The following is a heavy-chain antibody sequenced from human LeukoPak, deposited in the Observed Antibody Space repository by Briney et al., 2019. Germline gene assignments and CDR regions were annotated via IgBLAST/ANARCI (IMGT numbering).Heavy chain of an antibody. CDR2: ISSSGSTI. V-gene: IGHV3-48*03. CDR1: GFTFSSYE. CDR3: VRDFIGGHNDY. D-gene: IGHD3-16*01. J-gene: IGHJ4*02. Sequence: GGSLRLSCAASGFTFSSYEMNWVRQAPGKGLEWVSYISSSGSTIYYADSVKGRFTISRDNAKNSLYLQMNSLRAEDTAVYYCVRDFIGGHNDYWGQGTLVTVSS.